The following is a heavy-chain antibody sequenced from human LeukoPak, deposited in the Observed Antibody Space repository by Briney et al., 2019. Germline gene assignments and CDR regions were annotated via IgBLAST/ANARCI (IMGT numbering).Heavy chain of an antibody. J-gene: IGHJ4*02. D-gene: IGHD6-13*01. CDR1: GGSISSSSYY. CDR2: IYYSGST. Sequence: SETLSLTCTVSGGSISSSSYYWGWIRQPPGKGLEWIGYIYYSGSTNYNPSLKSRVTISVDTSKNQFSLKLSSVTAADTAVYYCARGRGIAAAGAPLDYWGQGTLVTVSS. CDR3: ARGRGIAAAGAPLDY. V-gene: IGHV4-61*05.